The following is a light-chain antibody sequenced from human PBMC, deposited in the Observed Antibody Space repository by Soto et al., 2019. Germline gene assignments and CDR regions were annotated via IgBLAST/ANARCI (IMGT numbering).Light chain of an antibody. CDR1: QSVSSSY. V-gene: IGKV3-11*01. Sequence: EIVLTQSPGTLSLSPGERATLSCRASQSVSSSYLAWYQQKPGQAPRLLIYEASNRATGIPARFSGSGSGTDFTLTISSLEPEDFAVYYCQQRYNWPLTFGQGTKVDIK. CDR3: QQRYNWPLT. CDR2: EAS. J-gene: IGKJ1*01.